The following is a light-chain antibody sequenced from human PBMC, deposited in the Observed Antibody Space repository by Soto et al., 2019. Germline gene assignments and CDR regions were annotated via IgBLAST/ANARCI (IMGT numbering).Light chain of an antibody. J-gene: IGKJ1*01. V-gene: IGKV1-5*03. CDR1: QSISNW. CDR3: QQFHDPWT. CDR2: KAS. Sequence: DIQMTQSPSTLSASVGDRVTITCRASQSISNWLAWYQQKPGKAPNLLIYKASNLESGAPSRFSGSGSGTEFTLTISSLQPDDFATYFCQQFHDPWTFGHGTNVEIK.